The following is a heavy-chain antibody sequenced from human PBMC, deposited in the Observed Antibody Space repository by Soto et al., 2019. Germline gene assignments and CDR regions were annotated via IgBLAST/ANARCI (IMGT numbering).Heavy chain of an antibody. D-gene: IGHD1-26*01. V-gene: IGHV3-48*02. CDR3: AFSGSYGVY. CDR2: ISRTSSTI. Sequence: GGSLRLSCAASGFTFSSYNMNWVRQAPGKGLERISYISRTSSTIYYADSVKDRFTISRDDAKNSLYLQMNSLRDDDTAVYYCAFSGSYGVYWGQGTPVTVSS. CDR1: GFTFSSYN. J-gene: IGHJ4*02.